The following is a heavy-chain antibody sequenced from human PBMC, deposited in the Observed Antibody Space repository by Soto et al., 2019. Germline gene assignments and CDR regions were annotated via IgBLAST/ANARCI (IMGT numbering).Heavy chain of an antibody. CDR3: ARDRGYDYIWGSTNPPTS. J-gene: IGHJ5*02. CDR2: INAGNGNT. D-gene: IGHD3-16*01. V-gene: IGHV1-3*01. Sequence: QVQLVQSGAEVKKPGASVKVSCKASGYTFTSYAMHWVRQAPGQRLEWMGWINAGNGNTKYSQKFQGRVTITRDTSASTAYMELSSLRSEDTAVYYCARDRGYDYIWGSTNPPTSWGQGTLVTVSS. CDR1: GYTFTSYA.